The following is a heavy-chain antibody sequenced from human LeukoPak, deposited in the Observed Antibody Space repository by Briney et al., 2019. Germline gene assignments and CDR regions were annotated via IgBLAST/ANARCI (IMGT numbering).Heavy chain of an antibody. D-gene: IGHD3-10*01. CDR1: GYTFTGYY. J-gene: IGHJ6*03. Sequence: ASVKVSCKASGYTFTGYYMHWVRQAPGQGLEWMGWINPNSGGTNYAQKFQGRVTMTRDTSISTAYMELSRLRSDDTAVYYCARGNRFGVEYYYYYMDVWGKGTTVTISS. CDR2: INPNSGGT. V-gene: IGHV1-2*02. CDR3: ARGNRFGVEYYYYYMDV.